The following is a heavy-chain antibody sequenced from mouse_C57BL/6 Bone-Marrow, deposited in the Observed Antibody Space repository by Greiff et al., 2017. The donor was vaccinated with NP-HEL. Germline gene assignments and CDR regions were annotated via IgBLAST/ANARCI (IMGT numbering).Heavy chain of an antibody. CDR2: ISSGGSYT. CDR3: ARRPIRYAMDY. V-gene: IGHV5-6*01. CDR1: GFTFSSYG. Sequence: EVQRVESGGDLVKPGGSLKLSCAASGFTFSSYGMSWVRQTPDKRLEWVATISSGGSYTYYPDSVKGRFTISRDNAKNTLYLHMSSLKSEDTAMYYCARRPIRYAMDYWGQGTSVTVSS. J-gene: IGHJ4*01.